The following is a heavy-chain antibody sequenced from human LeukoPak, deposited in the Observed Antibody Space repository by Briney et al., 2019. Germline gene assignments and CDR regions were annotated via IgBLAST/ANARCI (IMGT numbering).Heavy chain of an antibody. CDR1: GGSISSTSHY. V-gene: IGHV4-39*07. J-gene: IGHJ4*02. CDR2: IYYSGST. D-gene: IGHD3-3*01. Sequence: SETLSLTCTVSGGSISSTSHYWGWLRQPPGKGLEWIGSIYYSGSTYHSPSLKSQVTMSVDTSKNQFSLKLSSVTAADTAVYYCARSWGYDFWTGNLLDYWGQGTLVTVSS. CDR3: ARSWGYDFWTGNLLDY.